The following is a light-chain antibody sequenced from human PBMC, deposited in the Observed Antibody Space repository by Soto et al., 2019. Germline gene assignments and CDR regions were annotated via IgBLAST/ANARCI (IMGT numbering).Light chain of an antibody. Sequence: EIVLTQSPATLSLSPGERATLSCRASQSVSSYLAWYQQKPGQAPRLLIYDASNRATGIPARFSGSGSGTDFTLIISSLEPEDVAVYYCQQRSNWPPWTFGQGTKVEIK. CDR1: QSVSSY. V-gene: IGKV3-11*01. J-gene: IGKJ1*01. CDR3: QQRSNWPPWT. CDR2: DAS.